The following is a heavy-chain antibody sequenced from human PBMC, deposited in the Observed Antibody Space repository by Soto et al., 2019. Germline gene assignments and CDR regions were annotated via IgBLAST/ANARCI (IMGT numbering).Heavy chain of an antibody. J-gene: IGHJ6*02. D-gene: IGHD3-22*01. CDR2: IYSGGST. CDR3: AREAYYDSSGYLASYGMDV. V-gene: IGHV3-53*04. CDR1: GFTVSSNY. Sequence: EVQLVESGGGLVQPGGSLRLSCAASGFTVSSNYMSWVRQAPGKGLEWVSVIYSGGSTYYADSVKGRFTISRHNSKNTLYIQMNSLRAEDTAVYYCAREAYYDSSGYLASYGMDVWGQGTTVTVSS.